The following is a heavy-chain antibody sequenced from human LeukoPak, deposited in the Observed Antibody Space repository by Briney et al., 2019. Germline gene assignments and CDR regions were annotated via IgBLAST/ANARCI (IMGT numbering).Heavy chain of an antibody. CDR2: ISSGSSTT. CDR1: GFTFSSYS. CDR3: ARTNGITGPFGH. J-gene: IGHJ4*02. D-gene: IGHD2-8*01. V-gene: IGHV3-48*04. Sequence: PGGSLRLSCAASGFTFSSYSMNWVRQAPGKGLEWISYISSGSSTTYYADSVKGRFTISRDNAKNSLNLQMNSLRAEDTAMYYCARTNGITGPFGHWGQGTPVTVSS.